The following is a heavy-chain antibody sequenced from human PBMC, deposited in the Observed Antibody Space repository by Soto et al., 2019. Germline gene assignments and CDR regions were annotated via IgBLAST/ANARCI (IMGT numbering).Heavy chain of an antibody. V-gene: IGHV4-39*01. CDR2: IYYSGST. CDR1: GGYISSSGYY. Sequence: PSETLSLTCTVSGGYISSSGYYGGWIHQLPGKGLEWIGSIYYSGSTYYNPSPKSRVTISVDTSKNQFSLKLSSVTAADTAVYYCACIFSGGYGYGFYYYGMDVWGQGTTVTVSS. D-gene: IGHD5-18*01. J-gene: IGHJ6*02. CDR3: ACIFSGGYGYGFYYYGMDV.